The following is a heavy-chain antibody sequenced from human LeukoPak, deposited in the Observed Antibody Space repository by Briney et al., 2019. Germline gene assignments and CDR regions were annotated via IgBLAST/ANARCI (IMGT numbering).Heavy chain of an antibody. CDR2: ISGSGGST. V-gene: IGHV3-23*01. CDR3: ANPYYDFWSGYYFSPAHMDV. J-gene: IGHJ6*02. Sequence: PGGSLRLSCAASGFTFSSYAMSWVRQAPGKGLEWVSAISGSGGSTYYADSVKGRFTISRDNSKNTLYLQMNSLRAEDTAVYYCANPYYDFWSGYYFSPAHMDVWGQGTTVTVSS. D-gene: IGHD3-3*01. CDR1: GFTFSSYA.